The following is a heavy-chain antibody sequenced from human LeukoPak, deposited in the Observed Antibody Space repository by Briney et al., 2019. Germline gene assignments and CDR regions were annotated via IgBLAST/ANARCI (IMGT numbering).Heavy chain of an antibody. V-gene: IGHV5-10-1*01. CDR1: GYSFTSYW. D-gene: IGHD6-19*01. Sequence: GESLQISCQGSGYSFTSYWISWVRQMPGKGLEWMGRIDPSDSYTNYSPSFQGHVTISADKSISTAYLQWSSLKASDTAMYYCARQVAGLNWFDPWGQGTLVTVSS. J-gene: IGHJ5*02. CDR2: IDPSDSYT. CDR3: ARQVAGLNWFDP.